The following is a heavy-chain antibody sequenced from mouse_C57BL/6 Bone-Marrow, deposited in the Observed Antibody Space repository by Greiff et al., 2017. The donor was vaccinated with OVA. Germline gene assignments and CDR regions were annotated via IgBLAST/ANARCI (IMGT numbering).Heavy chain of an antibody. CDR1: GYSFTGYF. D-gene: IGHD1-1*01. CDR2: INPYNGDT. J-gene: IGHJ2*01. V-gene: IGHV1-20*01. Sequence: VQLQQSGPELVKPGDSVKISCKASGYSFTGYFMNWVMQSHGKSLEWIGRINPYNGDTFYNQKFKGKATLTVDKSSSTAHMELRRLTSEDSAVYYCARPHYYGSSYFDYWGQGTTLTVSS. CDR3: ARPHYYGSSYFDY.